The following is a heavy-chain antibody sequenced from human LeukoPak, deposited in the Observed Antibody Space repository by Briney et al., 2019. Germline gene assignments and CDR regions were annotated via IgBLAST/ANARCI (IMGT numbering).Heavy chain of an antibody. J-gene: IGHJ6*03. Sequence: GASVKVSCKASGYTFTSYGISWVRQAPGQGLEWMGWINPNSGGTNYAQKFQGRVTMTRDTSISTAYMELSRLRSDDTAVYYCARDGWYISYMDVWGKGTTVTVSS. CDR3: ARDGWYISYMDV. D-gene: IGHD6-19*01. CDR2: INPNSGGT. CDR1: GYTFTSYG. V-gene: IGHV1-2*02.